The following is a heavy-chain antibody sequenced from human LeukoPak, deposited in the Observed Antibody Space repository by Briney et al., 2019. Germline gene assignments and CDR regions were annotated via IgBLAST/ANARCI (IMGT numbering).Heavy chain of an antibody. J-gene: IGHJ4*02. CDR2: INPKSGGT. D-gene: IGHD2/OR15-2a*01. CDR1: EYTFIYFY. V-gene: IGHV1-2*02. Sequence: ASVNVSFKASEYTFIYFYIHWVRQAPGQGLEWMGWINPKSGGTKYAPRFQGRVTMTRDTSINTAFMDLTSLRSDDSAVYYCARDFGFDDTVMMDYWGQGTLVTVSS. CDR3: ARDFGFDDTVMMDY.